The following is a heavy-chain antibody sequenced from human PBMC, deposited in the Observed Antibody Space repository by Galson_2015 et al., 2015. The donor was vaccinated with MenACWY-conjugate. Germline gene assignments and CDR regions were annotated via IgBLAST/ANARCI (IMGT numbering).Heavy chain of an antibody. CDR3: ARVSASSRFDS. J-gene: IGHJ4*02. Sequence: SLRLSCAASGFTFSTYSMNWVRQAPGKGLEWLSYSSSSSSTIKYADSVKGRFTISRDNAKNSLHLQMNSLRDEDTAVYYCARVSASSRFDSWAQGALVTVSS. CDR1: GFTFSTYS. D-gene: IGHD2-2*01. CDR2: SSSSSSTI. V-gene: IGHV3-48*02.